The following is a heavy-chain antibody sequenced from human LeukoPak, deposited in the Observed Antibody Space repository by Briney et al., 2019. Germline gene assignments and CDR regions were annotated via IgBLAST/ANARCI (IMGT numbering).Heavy chain of an antibody. Sequence: SQTLSLTCTVSGGSISSGGYYWSWIRQPPGKGLEWIGHIYYSGNTYYNPSLKSRVTISVDTSKNQFSLKVNSVTAADTAAYYCARLGGPSIAAGGTTRWFDPWGQGTLVTVSS. J-gene: IGHJ5*02. V-gene: IGHV4-30-2*03. CDR3: ARLGGPSIAAGGTTRWFDP. CDR1: GGSISSGGYY. CDR2: IYYSGNT. D-gene: IGHD6-13*01.